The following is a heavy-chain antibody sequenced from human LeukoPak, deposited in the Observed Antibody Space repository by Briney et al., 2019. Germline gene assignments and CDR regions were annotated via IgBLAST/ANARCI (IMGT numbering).Heavy chain of an antibody. Sequence: PGGSLRLSCAASGLTFSSYSMDWVRQAPGKGLEWVGVITYDGSYEYYEDSVKGRFTISRDNSKKTLYLQMNSLRIEDTAVYYCARDFVVPPRTVTIDYWGQGTLVTVSS. V-gene: IGHV3-30*03. CDR3: ARDFVVPPRTVTIDY. D-gene: IGHD4-17*01. CDR1: GLTFSSYS. CDR2: ITYDGSYE. J-gene: IGHJ4*02.